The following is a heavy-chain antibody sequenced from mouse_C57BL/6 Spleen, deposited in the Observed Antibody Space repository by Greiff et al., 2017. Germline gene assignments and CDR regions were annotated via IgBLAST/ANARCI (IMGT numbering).Heavy chain of an antibody. Sequence: VQLQQPGAELVKPGASVKLSCKASGYTFTSYWMHWVKQRPERGLEWIGGIDPNSGGTKYNEKFKSKATLTVDKPSSTAYMQLSSLTSEDSAVYYCASGVYYYGSSYEDYAMDYWGQGTSVTVSS. CDR3: ASGVYYYGSSYEDYAMDY. V-gene: IGHV1-72*01. D-gene: IGHD1-1*01. CDR2: IDPNSGGT. J-gene: IGHJ4*01. CDR1: GYTFTSYW.